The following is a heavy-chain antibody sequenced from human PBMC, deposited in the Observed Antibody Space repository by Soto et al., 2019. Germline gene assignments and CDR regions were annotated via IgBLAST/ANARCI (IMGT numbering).Heavy chain of an antibody. CDR3: ARTSLEWLSYREYGMDV. J-gene: IGHJ6*02. CDR1: GGSISSYY. V-gene: IGHV4-59*01. D-gene: IGHD3-3*01. Sequence: SETLSLTCTVSGGSISSYYWSWIRQPPGKGLEWIGYIYYSGSTNYNPSLKSRVTISVDTSKNQFSLKLSSVTAADTAVYYCARTSLEWLSYREYGMDVWGQGTTVTVSS. CDR2: IYYSGST.